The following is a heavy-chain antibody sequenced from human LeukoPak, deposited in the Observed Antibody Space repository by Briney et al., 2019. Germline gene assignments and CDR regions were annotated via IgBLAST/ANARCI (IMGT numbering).Heavy chain of an antibody. CDR2: IYYSGST. CDR1: GGSISSGDYY. J-gene: IGHJ6*03. V-gene: IGHV4-30-4*08. Sequence: PSETLSLTCTVSGGSISSGDYYWSWIRQPPGKGLEWIGYIYYSGSTYYNPSLKSRVTISVDTSKNQFSLKLSSVTAADTAVYYCARVVEYCSGGSCYPLNYYYYYMDVWGKGTTVTVSS. D-gene: IGHD2-15*01. CDR3: ARVVEYCSGGSCYPLNYYYYYMDV.